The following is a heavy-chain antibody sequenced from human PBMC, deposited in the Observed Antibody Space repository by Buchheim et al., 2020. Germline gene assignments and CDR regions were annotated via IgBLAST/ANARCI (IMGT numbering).Heavy chain of an antibody. V-gene: IGHV3-11*01. D-gene: IGHD4/OR15-4a*01. CDR1: GFTFSDYY. J-gene: IGHJ6*02. CDR2: ISSSSNSI. CDR3: ASDVTAVLTFYYYGMDV. Sequence: QVQLVESGGGLVKPGGSLRLSCAASGFTFSDYYMSWIRQAPGKGLEWISYISSSSNSIYYADSVKGRVTISRDNAKNSLYLQMDSLRAEDTAIYYCASDVTAVLTFYYYGMDVWGQGT.